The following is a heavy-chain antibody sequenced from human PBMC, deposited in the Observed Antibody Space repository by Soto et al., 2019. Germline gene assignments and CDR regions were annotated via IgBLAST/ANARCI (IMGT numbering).Heavy chain of an antibody. V-gene: IGHV1-3*05. CDR1: GYTFTSYA. CDR2: INAGNGNT. CDR3: ARGSGPMTEWP. D-gene: IGHD3-22*01. Sequence: QVQLVQSGAEEKKPGASVKVSCKASGYTFTSYAMHWVRQAPGQSLGWMGWINAGNGNTKYSQKFQGRVTITRDTSASTAYMELSSLRSEDTAVYYCARGSGPMTEWPWGQGTPVTVSS. J-gene: IGHJ4*02.